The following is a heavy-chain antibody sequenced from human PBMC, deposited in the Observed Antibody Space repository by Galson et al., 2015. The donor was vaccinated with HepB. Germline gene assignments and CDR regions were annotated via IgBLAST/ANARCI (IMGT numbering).Heavy chain of an antibody. CDR1: GFTFTNYA. J-gene: IGHJ3*02. Sequence: SLRLSCAASGFTFTNYAMSWARQAPGKGLEWVSVISGSGDSTWYADSVKGRFTISRDNSKNTLYVQMNSLRADDTAVYYCARESPTFDIWGQGTTVTVSS. V-gene: IGHV3-23*01. CDR2: ISGSGDST. CDR3: ARESPTFDI.